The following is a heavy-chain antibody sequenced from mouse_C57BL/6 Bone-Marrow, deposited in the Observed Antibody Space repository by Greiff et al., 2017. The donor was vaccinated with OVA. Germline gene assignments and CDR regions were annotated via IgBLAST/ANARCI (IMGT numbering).Heavy chain of an antibody. CDR2: IYPGSGST. Sequence: VQLQQPGAELVKPGASVKMSCKASGYTFTSYWITWVKQRPGQGLEWIGDIYPGSGSTNYNEKFKGKAILTADKSSSTAYMELRSLTSEDSAVYYCTNYYGSSYDYAMDYWGQGTSVTVSS. CDR3: TNYYGSSYDYAMDY. D-gene: IGHD1-1*01. J-gene: IGHJ4*01. V-gene: IGHV1-55*01. CDR1: GYTFTSYW.